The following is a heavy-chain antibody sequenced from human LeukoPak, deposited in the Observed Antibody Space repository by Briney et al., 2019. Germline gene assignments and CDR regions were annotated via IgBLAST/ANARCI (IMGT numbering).Heavy chain of an antibody. CDR3: ARDLILVWTPGDDFDF. CDR2: IDEKGGVR. V-gene: IGHV3-74*01. D-gene: IGHD3-16*01. CDR1: GFPLSSYW. Sequence: GGSLRLSCTVSGFPLSSYWMHWVRQAPGKGLEWVSRIDEKGGVRTYADSVKGRFTVSRDNAKQTVYLQMNNLEVGDTAIYYCARDLILVWTPGDDFDFWGQGTLVTVSS. J-gene: IGHJ4*02.